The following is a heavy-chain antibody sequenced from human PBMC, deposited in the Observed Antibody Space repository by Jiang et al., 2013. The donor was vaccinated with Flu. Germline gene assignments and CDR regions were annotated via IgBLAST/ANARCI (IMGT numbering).Heavy chain of an antibody. Sequence: CKASGYAFTSYSMNWVRQAPGQGLEWMGWINTNTGNPTYAQGFTGRFVFSLDTSVSTAYLQISSLKAEDTAVYYCARDRIPESGYFDLWGRGTLVTVSS. V-gene: IGHV7-4-1*02. CDR2: INTNTGNP. J-gene: IGHJ2*01. CDR1: GYAFTSYS. D-gene: IGHD5-18*01. CDR3: ARDRIPESGYFDL.